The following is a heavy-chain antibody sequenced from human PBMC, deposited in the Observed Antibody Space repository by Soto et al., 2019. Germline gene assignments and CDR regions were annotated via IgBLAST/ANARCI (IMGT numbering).Heavy chain of an antibody. J-gene: IGHJ4*02. Sequence: EVQLLESGGGLVQPGGSLRLSCAASGFTYESYATSWVRQAPGKGLEWVSGINSGGTVAHYADSVKGRFAISRDNSKNTLSLEMNSLRVDDTGLYYCAISTGGFGGLFVVPSDYWGQGTLVTVSS. CDR2: INSGGTVA. D-gene: IGHD3-16*01. CDR1: GFTYESYA. V-gene: IGHV3-23*01. CDR3: AISTGGFGGLFVVPSDY.